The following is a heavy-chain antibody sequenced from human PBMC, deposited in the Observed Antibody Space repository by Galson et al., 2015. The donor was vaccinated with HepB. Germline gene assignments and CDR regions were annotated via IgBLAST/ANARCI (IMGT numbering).Heavy chain of an antibody. CDR2: ISTSISYI. V-gene: IGHV3-21*01. J-gene: IGHJ5*01. Sequence: SLRLSCAASGFTFSRYSMNWVRQAPGKGLEWVSSISTSISYIYYADPVKGRFIISRDNAKNSLYLQMNSLRAEDTAVYYCARDPYYEFPNWFDSWGQGTLVTVSS. CDR3: ARDPYYEFPNWFDS. CDR1: GFTFSRYS. D-gene: IGHD3-3*01.